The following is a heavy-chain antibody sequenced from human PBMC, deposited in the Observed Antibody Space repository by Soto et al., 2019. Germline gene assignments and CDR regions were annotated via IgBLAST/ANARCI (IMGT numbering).Heavy chain of an antibody. CDR2: VSYDGSGK. V-gene: IGHV3-30*04. CDR3: ARVDRELRVLLNAFDI. J-gene: IGHJ3*02. CDR1: GFTFSRYS. D-gene: IGHD1-1*01. Sequence: QVQLVESGGGVVQPGRSLRLSCAASGFTFSRYSIHWVRQAPGKGLEWVAAVSYDGSGKYYGDSVRGRFTISRDTSSTTVFLQMSSLSPEDAAVYYCARVDRELRVLLNAFDIWGQGTMVTVSS.